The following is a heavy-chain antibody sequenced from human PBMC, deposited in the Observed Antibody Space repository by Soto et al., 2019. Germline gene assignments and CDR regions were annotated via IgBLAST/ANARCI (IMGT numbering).Heavy chain of an antibody. CDR2: ISSSSSYI. CDR3: ARGRELLLSWFDP. Sequence: AGGSLRLSCAASGFTFSSYSMNWVRQAPGKGLEWVSSISSSSSYIYYADSVKGRFTISRDNAKNSLYLQMNSLRAEDTAVYSCARGRELLLSWFDPWGQGTLVTVSS. CDR1: GFTFSSYS. J-gene: IGHJ5*02. D-gene: IGHD1-26*01. V-gene: IGHV3-21*01.